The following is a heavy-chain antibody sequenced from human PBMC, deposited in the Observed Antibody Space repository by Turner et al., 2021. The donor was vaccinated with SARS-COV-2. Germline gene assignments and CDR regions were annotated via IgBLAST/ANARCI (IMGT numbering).Heavy chain of an antibody. CDR1: GGSIRSSSYY. Sequence: PQLQESGPGLVKPSETLSLTCTVSGGSIRSSSYYWGWIRQPPGKGLEWIGSIYYSGRTYYNPSLKSRVTISVDTSKNQFSLKLSSVTAADTAVYYCAPSPITMVRGVITFGWFDPWGQGTLVTVSS. CDR2: IYYSGRT. CDR3: APSPITMVRGVITFGWFDP. J-gene: IGHJ5*02. V-gene: IGHV4-39*01. D-gene: IGHD3-10*01.